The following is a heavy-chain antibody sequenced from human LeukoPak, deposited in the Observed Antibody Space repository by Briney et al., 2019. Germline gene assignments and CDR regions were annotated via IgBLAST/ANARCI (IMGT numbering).Heavy chain of an antibody. V-gene: IGHV1-18*01. CDR1: GYTFTSYG. D-gene: IGHD4-23*01. CDR3: ARDLLWSVVTPNWFDP. Sequence: ASVKVSCKASGYTFTSYGISWVRQAPGQGLEWMGWISAYNGNTNYAQKLQGRVTMTTDTSTSTAYMELRSLRSDDTAVYYCARDLLWSVVTPNWFDPWGQGTLVTVSS. J-gene: IGHJ5*02. CDR2: ISAYNGNT.